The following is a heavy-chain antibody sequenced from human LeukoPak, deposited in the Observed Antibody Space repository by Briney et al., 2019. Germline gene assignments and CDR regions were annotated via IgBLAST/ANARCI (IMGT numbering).Heavy chain of an antibody. CDR3: ARHGEFEVIAPYYFDY. J-gene: IGHJ4*02. CDR1: GGSISSGGYY. V-gene: IGHV4-30-2*01. CDR2: IYHSGST. Sequence: SETLSLTCTVSGGSISSGGYYWSWIRQPPGKGLEWIGYIYHSGSTYYNPALKSRVTISVDRSKNQFSLKLSSVTAADTAVYYCARHGEFEVIAPYYFDYWGQGTLVTVSS. D-gene: IGHD2-21*01.